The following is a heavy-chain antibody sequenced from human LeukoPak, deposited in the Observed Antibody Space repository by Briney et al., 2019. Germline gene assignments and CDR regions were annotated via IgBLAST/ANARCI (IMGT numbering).Heavy chain of an antibody. J-gene: IGHJ6*03. V-gene: IGHV4-61*02. CDR3: ARFVSQKGIAVAGSYYYYYMDV. CDR1: GGSISSGSYY. CDR2: IYTSGST. D-gene: IGHD6-19*01. Sequence: SSETLSLTCTVSGGSISSGSYYWSWIRQPAGKGLEWIGRIYTSGSTNYNPSLKSRVTISVDTSKNQFSLKLSSVTAADTAVYYCARFVSQKGIAVAGSYYYYYMDVWGKGTTVTISS.